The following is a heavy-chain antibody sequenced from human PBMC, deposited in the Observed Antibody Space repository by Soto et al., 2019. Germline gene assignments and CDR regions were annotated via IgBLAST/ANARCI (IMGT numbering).Heavy chain of an antibody. V-gene: IGHV4-59*01. D-gene: IGHD6-25*01. CDR1: RGSLRSYY. CDR2: IYSSGST. CDR3: ARRAASFHI. J-gene: IGHJ3*02. Sequence: SETLSLTCTVARGSLRSYYWSWIRQPPGKGLEWIGYIYSSGSTNYNPSLKSRVTISVDTSTGQFSLKLSSVTAADTAVFYCARRAASFHIWGRGTLVTV.